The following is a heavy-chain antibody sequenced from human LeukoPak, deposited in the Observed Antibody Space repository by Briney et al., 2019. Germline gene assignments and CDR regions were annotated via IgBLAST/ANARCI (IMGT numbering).Heavy chain of an antibody. Sequence: ASVKVSCKASAYTFSAYYMHWVRQAPGQGLEWMGWINPNNGGTNYAQKFQGRVTMTRDTSISTAYMELSRLRSDDTAIYYYADEFGLKWLADWGQGTLVTVSS. D-gene: IGHD6-19*01. CDR1: AYTFSAYY. V-gene: IGHV1-2*02. CDR3: ADEFGLKWLAD. J-gene: IGHJ4*02. CDR2: INPNNGGT.